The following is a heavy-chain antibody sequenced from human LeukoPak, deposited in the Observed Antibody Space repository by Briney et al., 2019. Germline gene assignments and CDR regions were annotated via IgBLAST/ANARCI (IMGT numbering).Heavy chain of an antibody. V-gene: IGHV1-2*02. CDR3: ARRPIAAAGTVFDY. CDR2: INPNSGGT. J-gene: IGHJ4*02. CDR1: GYTFTGYY. D-gene: IGHD6-13*01. Sequence: ASVKVSCKASGYTFTGYYMHWVRQAPGQGLEWMGWINPNSGGTKYAQKFQGRVTMTRDTSISTAYMELSRLRSDDTAVYYCARRPIAAAGTVFDYWGQGTLVTVSS.